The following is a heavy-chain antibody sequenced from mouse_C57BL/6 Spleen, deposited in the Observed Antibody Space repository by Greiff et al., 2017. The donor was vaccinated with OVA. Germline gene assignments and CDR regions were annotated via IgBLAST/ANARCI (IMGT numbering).Heavy chain of an antibody. CDR1: GYSITSDY. Sequence: VQLQQSGPGLAKPSQTLSLTCSVTGYSITSDYWNWIRKFPGNKLEYMGYISYSGSTYYNPSLKSRISITRDTSKNQYYLQLNSVTTEDTATYYGASSGGSSYEGYFGGWGTVTTVTVST. CDR3: ASSGGSSYEGYFGG. J-gene: IGHJ1*03. CDR2: ISYSGST. V-gene: IGHV3-8*01. D-gene: IGHD1-1*01.